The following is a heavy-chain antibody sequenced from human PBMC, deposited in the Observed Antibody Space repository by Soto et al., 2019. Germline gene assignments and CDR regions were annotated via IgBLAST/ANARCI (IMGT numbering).Heavy chain of an antibody. CDR3: ASGPGVPAAFDY. J-gene: IGHJ4*02. D-gene: IGHD2-2*01. CDR2: IYYSGST. Sequence: QVQLQESGPGLVKPSETLSLTCTVSGGSVSSGSYYWSWIRQPPGKGLEWIGSIYYSGSTNYNPSLKSRVTISVDTSKNQFSLKLSSVTAADTAVYYCASGPGVPAAFDYWGQGTLVTVSS. CDR1: GGSVSSGSYY. V-gene: IGHV4-61*01.